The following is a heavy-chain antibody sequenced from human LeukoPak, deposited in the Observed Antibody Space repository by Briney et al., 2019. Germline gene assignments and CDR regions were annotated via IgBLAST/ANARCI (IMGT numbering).Heavy chain of an antibody. V-gene: IGHV4-30-4*07. D-gene: IGHD1-26*01. J-gene: IGHJ4*02. CDR2: IYDSGST. CDR3: ARVVRFLGATTYVFDY. CDR1: GGSISSGGYS. Sequence: SETLSLTCAVSGGSISSGGYSWSWIRQPPGKGLEWIGYIYDSGSTYYNPSLKSRVTISVDTSKNQFSLKLSSVTAADTAVYYCARVVRFLGATTYVFDYWGQGTLVTVSS.